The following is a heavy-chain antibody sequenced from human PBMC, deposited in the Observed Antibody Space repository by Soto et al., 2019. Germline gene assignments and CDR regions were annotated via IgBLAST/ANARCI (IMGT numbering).Heavy chain of an antibody. D-gene: IGHD3-3*01. Sequence: SETLSLTCTVSGGSISSGDYYWSWIRQPPGKGLEWIGYIYYSGSTYYNPSLKSRVTISVVTSKNQFSLKLSSVTAADTAVYYCARAGPSRSLRFLEWLSSYYFDYWGQGTLVTVSS. J-gene: IGHJ4*02. CDR1: GGSISSGDYY. CDR3: ARAGPSRSLRFLEWLSSYYFDY. CDR2: IYYSGST. V-gene: IGHV4-30-4*01.